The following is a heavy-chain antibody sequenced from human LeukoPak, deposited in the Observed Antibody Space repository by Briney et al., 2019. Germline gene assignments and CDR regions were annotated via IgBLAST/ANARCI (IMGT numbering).Heavy chain of an antibody. CDR2: ISGSANST. Sequence: GGSLRLSCAASGFTFSSYAMSWVRQAPGKGLEWVSAISGSANSTYYADSVKGRFTISRDNSRNTLHLQMNTLRAEDTAVYYCAKNGEPYYYMDVWGKGTTVTVSS. V-gene: IGHV3-23*01. J-gene: IGHJ6*03. D-gene: IGHD1-14*01. CDR1: GFTFSSYA. CDR3: AKNGEPYYYMDV.